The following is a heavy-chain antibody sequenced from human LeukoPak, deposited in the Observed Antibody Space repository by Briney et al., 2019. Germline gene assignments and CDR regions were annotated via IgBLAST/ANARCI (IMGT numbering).Heavy chain of an antibody. Sequence: NPSETLSLTCAVYGGSFSGYYWSGIRQPPGKGLEWIGEINHSGSTNYNPSLKSRVTISVDTSKNQFSLKLSSVTAADTAVYSCARDPQFVAARFNWFDPWGQGTLVTVSS. CDR2: INHSGST. CDR1: GGSFSGYY. CDR3: ARDPQFVAARFNWFDP. V-gene: IGHV4-34*01. D-gene: IGHD5-18*01. J-gene: IGHJ5*02.